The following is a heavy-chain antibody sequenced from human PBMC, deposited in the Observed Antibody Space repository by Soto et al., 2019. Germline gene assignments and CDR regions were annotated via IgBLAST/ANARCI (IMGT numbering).Heavy chain of an antibody. CDR2: ISGSGGST. CDR1: GFTFSSYA. V-gene: IGHV3-23*01. Sequence: GGSLRLSCAASGFTFSSYAMSWVRQAPGKGLEWVSAISGSGGSTYYADSVKGRFTISRDNSKNTLYLQMNSLRAEDTAVYYCAKALGYCSGGSCYPDFDYWGQGTLVTVSS. CDR3: AKALGYCSGGSCYPDFDY. D-gene: IGHD2-15*01. J-gene: IGHJ4*02.